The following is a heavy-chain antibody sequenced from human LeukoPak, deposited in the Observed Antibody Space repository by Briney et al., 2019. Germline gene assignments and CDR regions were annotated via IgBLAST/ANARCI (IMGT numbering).Heavy chain of an antibody. CDR3: ARERDGNFDY. CDR2: INHSGST. CDR1: GGSFSGYY. V-gene: IGHV4-34*01. D-gene: IGHD1-1*01. J-gene: IGHJ4*02. Sequence: PSETLSLTCAVYGGSFSGYYWSWIRQPPGKGLEWIGEINHSGSTNYNPSLKSRVTISVDTSKNQFSLKLSSVTAADTAVCYCARERDGNFDYWGQGTLVTVSS.